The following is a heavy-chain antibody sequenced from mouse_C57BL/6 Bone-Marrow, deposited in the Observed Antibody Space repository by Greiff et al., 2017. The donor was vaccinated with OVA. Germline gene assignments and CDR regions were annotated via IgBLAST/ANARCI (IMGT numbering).Heavy chain of an antibody. V-gene: IGHV5-12*01. Sequence: EVKLVESGGGLVQPGGSLKLSCAASGFTFSDYYMYWVRQTPEKRLEWVAYISNGGGSTYYTDTVKGRFTISRDKAKNTLYLQMSRLKSEDTAMYYCARHGLYWYFDVWGTGTTVTVSS. CDR3: ARHGLYWYFDV. CDR1: GFTFSDYY. J-gene: IGHJ1*03. CDR2: ISNGGGST.